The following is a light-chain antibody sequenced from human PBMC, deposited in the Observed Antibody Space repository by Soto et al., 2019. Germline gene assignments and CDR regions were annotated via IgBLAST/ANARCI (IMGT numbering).Light chain of an antibody. V-gene: IGKV3-15*01. Sequence: EIVMTQSPGTLSVSQGERATLSCRAGQGVTTNFAWYQQKSGQSPRLLIYDVSIRATGVPARFSGTGSETDFTLTISGLQSEDSAVYFCQQYNNWPFSFGQGTRLAIK. J-gene: IGKJ5*01. CDR2: DVS. CDR3: QQYNNWPFS. CDR1: QGVTTN.